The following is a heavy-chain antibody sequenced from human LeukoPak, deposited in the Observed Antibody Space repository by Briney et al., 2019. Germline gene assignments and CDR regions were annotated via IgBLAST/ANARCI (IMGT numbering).Heavy chain of an antibody. J-gene: IGHJ4*02. CDR1: GYSFTGYY. Sequence: GASVKVSCKPSGYSFTGYYMHWVRQAPGQGLEWMGWINSNSGGTNYAQKFQDRVTMTRDTSISTAYMELSRLRSDDTAVYYCARDLEVRGVLYYFDYWGQGTLVTVSS. CDR3: ARDLEVRGVLYYFDY. D-gene: IGHD3-10*01. V-gene: IGHV1-2*02. CDR2: INSNSGGT.